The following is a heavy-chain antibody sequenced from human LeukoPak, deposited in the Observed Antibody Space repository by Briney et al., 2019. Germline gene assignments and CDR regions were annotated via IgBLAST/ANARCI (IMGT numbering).Heavy chain of an antibody. CDR2: FDPEDGET. D-gene: IGHD5-18*01. CDR1: GYTLTELS. CDR3: ATVDTAMVLASQRRKGYYYYMDV. J-gene: IGHJ6*03. Sequence: ASVKVSCKVSGYTLTELSMHWVRQAPGKGLEWMGGFDPEDGETIYAQKFQGRVTMTEDTSTDTAYMELSSLRSEDTAVYYCATVDTAMVLASQRRKGYYYYMDVWGKGTTVTVSS. V-gene: IGHV1-24*01.